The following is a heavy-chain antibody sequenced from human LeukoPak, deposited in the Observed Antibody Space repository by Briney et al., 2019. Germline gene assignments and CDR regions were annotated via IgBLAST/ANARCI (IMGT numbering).Heavy chain of an antibody. CDR2: IKQDGSEK. CDR1: RFTFTNFW. Sequence: PGGSLRLSCASSRFTFTNFWMSWVRQAPGKGLEWVANIKQDGSEKYYVDSVKGRFTISRDNAKNSLYLQMNSLRAEDTAVYYCARDAEAIFGVVILYYYYGMDVWGQGTTVTVSS. D-gene: IGHD3-3*01. V-gene: IGHV3-7*01. CDR3: ARDAEAIFGVVILYYYYGMDV. J-gene: IGHJ6*02.